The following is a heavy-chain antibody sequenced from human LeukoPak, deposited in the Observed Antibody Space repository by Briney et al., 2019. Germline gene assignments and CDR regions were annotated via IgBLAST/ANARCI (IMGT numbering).Heavy chain of an antibody. J-gene: IGHJ4*02. CDR3: ARDAVGGYAEGY. Sequence: PGGSLRLSCAASGFTFSSYSMNWVRQAPGKGLEWVSSISSSSSYIYYADSVKGRFTISRDNAENSLYLQMNSLRAEDTAVYYCARDAVGGYAEGYWGQGTLVTVSS. CDR1: GFTFSSYS. D-gene: IGHD3-16*01. V-gene: IGHV3-21*01. CDR2: ISSSSSYI.